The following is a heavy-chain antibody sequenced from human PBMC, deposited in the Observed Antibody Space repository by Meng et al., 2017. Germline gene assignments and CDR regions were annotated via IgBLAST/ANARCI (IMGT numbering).Heavy chain of an antibody. V-gene: IGHV3-33*01. Sequence: GESLKISCAASGFTFSSYDMHWVRQAPGKGLEWVAVIWYDGSNKYYADSVKGRFTISRDNSKNTLYLQMNSLRAEDTAVYYCARTLVDYGDYYGWYYGMDVWGQGTTVTVSS. CDR2: IWYDGSNK. D-gene: IGHD4-17*01. CDR1: GFTFSSYD. J-gene: IGHJ6*02. CDR3: ARTLVDYGDYYGWYYGMDV.